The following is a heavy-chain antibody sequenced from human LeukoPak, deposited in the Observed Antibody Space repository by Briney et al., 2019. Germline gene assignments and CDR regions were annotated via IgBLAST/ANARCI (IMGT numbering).Heavy chain of an antibody. CDR2: IYPADSDT. CDR3: ARQRDSSSWGDAFDI. J-gene: IGHJ3*02. D-gene: IGHD6-13*01. V-gene: IGHV5-51*01. CDR1: GYSFTSYW. Sequence: GESLKISCKGSGYSFTSYWIGWVRQMPGKGLEWMGIIYPADSDTRYSPSFQGQVTISVDKSISTAYLQWSSLKASDTAMYYCARQRDSSSWGDAFDIWGQGTMVTVSS.